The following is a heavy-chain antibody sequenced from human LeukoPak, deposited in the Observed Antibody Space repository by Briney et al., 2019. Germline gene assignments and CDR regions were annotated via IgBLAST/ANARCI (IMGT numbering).Heavy chain of an antibody. CDR2: MNPNSGNT. D-gene: IGHD3-10*01. V-gene: IGHV1-8*01. CDR3: ARVPRRGDRFDP. Sequence: ASVKVSCKASGYTFTSYDINWVRQATGRGLDWMGWMNPNSGNTGYAQKFQGRVTMTRDTSISTAYMELSSLRTEDTAVYYCARVPRRGDRFDPWGQGTLVTVSS. J-gene: IGHJ5*02. CDR1: GYTFTSYD.